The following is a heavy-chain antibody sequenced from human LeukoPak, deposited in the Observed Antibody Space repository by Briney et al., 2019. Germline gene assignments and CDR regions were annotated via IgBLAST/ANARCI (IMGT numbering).Heavy chain of an antibody. J-gene: IGHJ3*02. CDR2: IYPGDPDT. D-gene: IGHD3-22*01. CDR3: ASPFLYSYDSSGYFDAFDI. CDR1: GCSFTSYW. V-gene: IGHV5-51*01. Sequence: GESLKISCKGSGCSFTSYWIGWVRQMPGKGLEWMGIIYPGDPDTRYSPSFQGQVTISADKSISTAYLQWSSLKASDTAMYYCASPFLYSYDSSGYFDAFDIWGQGTMVTVSS.